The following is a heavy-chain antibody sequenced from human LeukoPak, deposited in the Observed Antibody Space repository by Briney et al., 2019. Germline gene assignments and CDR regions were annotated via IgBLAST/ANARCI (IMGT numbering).Heavy chain of an antibody. J-gene: IGHJ5*02. CDR3: ARLGMQLWFDP. CDR1: GFTVSSNY. D-gene: IGHD5-18*01. V-gene: IGHV3-53*01. Sequence: GGSLTLSCAASGFTVSSNYMSWLRQAPGKGLEWVSVIYSGGSTYYADSVKGRFTISRDNSKNTLYLQMNSLRAEDTAVYYCARLGMQLWFDPWGQGTLVTVSS. CDR2: IYSGGST.